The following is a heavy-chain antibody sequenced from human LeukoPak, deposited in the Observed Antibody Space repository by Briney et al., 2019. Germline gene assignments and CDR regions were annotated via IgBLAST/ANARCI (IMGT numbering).Heavy chain of an antibody. V-gene: IGHV4-59*01. Sequence: SETLSLTCTVSGGSISSFYWSWIRLPPGKGLEWIGYISYTWSTNYHPSFKSRVTMSIDTSKNQFSLNLTSVTAADTAVYYCTRGGDYGDYVFDYXX. CDR3: TRGGDYGDYVFDY. D-gene: IGHD4-17*01. CDR2: ISYTWST. J-gene: IGHJ4*01. CDR1: GGSISSFY.